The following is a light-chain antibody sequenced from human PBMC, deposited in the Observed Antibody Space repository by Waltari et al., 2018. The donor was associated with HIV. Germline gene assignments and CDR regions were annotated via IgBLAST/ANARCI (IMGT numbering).Light chain of an antibody. CDR3: NSRDSSGVV. J-gene: IGLJ2*01. CDR1: SPRNYF. Sequence: SSEPTQDPAVSVALGPPVRITCQGDSPRNYFASWYHQKPGQAPVLVIYGKNNRPSGIPDRFSVSSSGTTASLIITGAQAEDEADYYCNSRDSSGVVFGGGTKLTVL. V-gene: IGLV3-19*01. CDR2: GKN.